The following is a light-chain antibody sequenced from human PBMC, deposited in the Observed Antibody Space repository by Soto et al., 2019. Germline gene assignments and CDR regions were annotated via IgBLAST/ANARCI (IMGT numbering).Light chain of an antibody. CDR1: ISNIGAGYG. J-gene: IGLJ1*01. CDR2: RNT. V-gene: IGLV1-40*01. CDR3: GSWDSSLSAYA. Sequence: QSVLTQPPSVSGAPGQRVTISCTGSISNIGAGYGVHWYQQVPGTAPKLLIYRNTNRPSGVPDRFSGSKSGTSASLGITGFQTGDEADYYCGSWDSSLSAYAFGTGTKVTVL.